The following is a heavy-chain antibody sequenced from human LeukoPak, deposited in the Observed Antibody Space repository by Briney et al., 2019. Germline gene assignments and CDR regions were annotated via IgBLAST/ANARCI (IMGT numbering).Heavy chain of an antibody. Sequence: PSETLSLTCAVYGGSFSGYYWSWTRQPPGKGLEWIGYISHTGNTNYNPSLTGRLTISLDTSKNQVSLKVTSVTAADTAVYYCARSEAIYSSSVSRFDPWGQGTLVTVSS. CDR1: GGSFSGYY. D-gene: IGHD6-13*01. J-gene: IGHJ5*02. CDR2: ISHTGNT. V-gene: IGHV4-34*10. CDR3: ARSEAIYSSSVSRFDP.